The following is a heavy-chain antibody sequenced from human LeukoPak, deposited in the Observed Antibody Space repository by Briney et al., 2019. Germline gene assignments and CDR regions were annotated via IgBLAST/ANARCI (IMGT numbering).Heavy chain of an antibody. CDR1: GFTFSSYW. CDR2: IKEDGSEK. V-gene: IGHV3-7*05. CDR3: AKLWSTSRGAFDI. D-gene: IGHD1-1*01. J-gene: IGHJ3*02. Sequence: GGSLRLSCAASGFTFSSYWMNWVRQAPGKGLEWVANIKEDGSEKYYVDSVKGRFTISRDNSKNTLYLQMNSLRAEDTAVYYCAKLWSTSRGAFDIWGQGTMVTVSS.